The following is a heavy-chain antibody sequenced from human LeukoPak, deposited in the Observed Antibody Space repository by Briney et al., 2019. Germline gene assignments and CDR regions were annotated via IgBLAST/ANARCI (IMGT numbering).Heavy chain of an antibody. D-gene: IGHD1-1*01. J-gene: IGHJ4*02. CDR2: IKQDGSEK. V-gene: IGHV3-7*01. CDR3: ARARYNWNDEYFDY. Sequence: GGSLRLSCAASGFTFSSYWMSWVRQAPGKGLEWVANIKQDGSEKYYVDSVKGRFTISRDNAKNSLYLQMNSLRAEDTAVHYCARARYNWNDEYFDYWGQGTLVTVSS. CDR1: GFTFSSYW.